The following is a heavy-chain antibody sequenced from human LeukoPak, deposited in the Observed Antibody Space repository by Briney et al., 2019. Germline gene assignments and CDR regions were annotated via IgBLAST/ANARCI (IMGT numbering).Heavy chain of an antibody. CDR3: ARLSRIASASDYDYHSLDV. CDR2: VYYSGST. D-gene: IGHD6-13*01. Sequence: SETLSLTCTVSGGSISSSSYYWGWIRQPPGKGLEWIGEVYYSGSTDYNPSLKGRVTISTDTSNNQVSLKLNSVTAADTAVYYCARLSRIASASDYDYHSLDVWGQGTTVTVSS. CDR1: GGSISSSSYY. V-gene: IGHV4-61*05. J-gene: IGHJ6*01.